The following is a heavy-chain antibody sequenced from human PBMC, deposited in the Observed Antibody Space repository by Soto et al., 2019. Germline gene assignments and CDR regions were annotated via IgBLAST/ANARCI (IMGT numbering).Heavy chain of an antibody. Sequence: PGGSLRLSCAGSGFSFSEYAMHWVRQAPGKGLDWVAVVSYEGSKQYYADSVRGRFTISRDNSKNELYLQMDSLRPEGTAVYYCASRGYNNFNYWGQGTPVTVS. CDR1: GFSFSEYA. CDR3: ASRGYNNFNY. CDR2: VSYEGSKQ. V-gene: IGHV3-30-3*01. D-gene: IGHD2-15*01. J-gene: IGHJ4*02.